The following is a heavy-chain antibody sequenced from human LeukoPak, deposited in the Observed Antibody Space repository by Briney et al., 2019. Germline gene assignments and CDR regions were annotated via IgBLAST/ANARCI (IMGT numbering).Heavy chain of an antibody. CDR3: AEDKGTSYFDY. V-gene: IGHV3-30*02. J-gene: IGHJ4*02. CDR1: GFTFGSHG. D-gene: IGHD1-1*01. Sequence: GGSLRLSCAASGFTFGSHGMHWVRQAPGKGLEWVAFIQYDGSIMLYADSVKGRFTVPRDKSKNTLYLQMNSLRAEDTAVYYCAEDKGTSYFDYWGQGTLVTVSS. CDR2: IQYDGSIM.